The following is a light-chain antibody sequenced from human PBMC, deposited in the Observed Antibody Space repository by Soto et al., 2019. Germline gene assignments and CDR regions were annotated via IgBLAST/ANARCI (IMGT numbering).Light chain of an antibody. Sequence: QSVLTQPPSVSGAPGQRVTISCTGSSSSIGAGYDVYWYQQLTGRAPKLLFYGNTNRPLGVPDRFSSSKSGTSASLAITGLEAEDEADYYCLSFDSSLSVVFGGGTKLTVL. V-gene: IGLV1-40*01. CDR1: SSSIGAGYD. CDR3: LSFDSSLSVV. J-gene: IGLJ2*01. CDR2: GNT.